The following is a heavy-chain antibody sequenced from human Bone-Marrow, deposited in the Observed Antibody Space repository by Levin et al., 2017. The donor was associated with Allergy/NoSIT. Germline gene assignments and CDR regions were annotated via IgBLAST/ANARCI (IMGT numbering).Heavy chain of an antibody. Sequence: SETLSLTCAVYGGSFSGYYWSWIRQPPGKGLEWIGEINHSGSTNYNPSLKSRVTISVDTSKNQFSRELSSVAAADTAVYCCARGPCIAARLLRYNWFDPWGQGTLVNVSS. CDR3: ARGPCIAARLLRYNWFDP. J-gene: IGHJ5*02. CDR1: GGSFSGYY. V-gene: IGHV4-34*01. CDR2: INHSGST. D-gene: IGHD6-6*01.